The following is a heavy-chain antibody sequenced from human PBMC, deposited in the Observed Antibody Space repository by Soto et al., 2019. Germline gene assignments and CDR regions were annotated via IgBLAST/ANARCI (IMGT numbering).Heavy chain of an antibody. CDR1: GYTFTGYY. CDR3: ARVPPYYDFWSGPPEGMDV. CDR2: INPNSGST. J-gene: IGHJ6*02. V-gene: IGHV1-2*02. Sequence: VASVKVSCKASGYTFTGYYMHWVRQAPGQGLEWMGWINPNSGSTNYAQKFQGRVTMTRDTSISTAYMELSRLRSDDTAVYYCARVPPYYDFWSGPPEGMDVWGQGTTVTVSS. D-gene: IGHD3-3*01.